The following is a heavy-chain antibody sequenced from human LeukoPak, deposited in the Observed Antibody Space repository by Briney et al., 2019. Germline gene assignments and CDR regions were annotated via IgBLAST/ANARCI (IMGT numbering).Heavy chain of an antibody. CDR2: IYYSGST. CDR3: ARAKLYSSGWSYFDY. V-gene: IGHV4-59*08. Sequence: SETLSLTCTVSGGSISSYYWSWIRQPPGKGLEWIGYIYYSGSTNYNPSLKSRVTISVDTPKNQFSLKLSSVTAADTAVYYCARAKLYSSGWSYFDYWGQGTLVTVSS. D-gene: IGHD6-19*01. J-gene: IGHJ4*02. CDR1: GGSISSYY.